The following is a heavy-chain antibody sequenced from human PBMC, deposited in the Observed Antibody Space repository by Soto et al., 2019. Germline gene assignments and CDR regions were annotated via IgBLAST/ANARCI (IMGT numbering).Heavy chain of an antibody. D-gene: IGHD3-10*01. CDR2: ISYDGSNK. CDR1: GFTFSSYG. CDR3: ATPMVRGVIISHGMDV. V-gene: IGHV3-30*03. Sequence: QVQLVESGGGVVQPGRSLRLSCAASGFTFSSYGMHWVRQAPGKGLEWVAVISYDGSNKYYADSVKGRFTISRDNSKSTLYLQMNSLRAEDTAVYYCATPMVRGVIISHGMDVWGQGTTVTVSS. J-gene: IGHJ6*02.